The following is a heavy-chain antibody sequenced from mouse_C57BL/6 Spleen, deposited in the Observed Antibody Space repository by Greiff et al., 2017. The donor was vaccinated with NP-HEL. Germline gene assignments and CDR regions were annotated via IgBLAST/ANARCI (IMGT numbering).Heavy chain of an antibody. Sequence: VQLQQSGPELVKPGASVKISCKASGYTFTDYYMNWVKQSHGKSLEWIGDINPNNGGTSYNQKFKGKATLTVDKSSSTAYMELRSLSSEDSAVYYCARYLITTVVGFAYWGQGTLVTVSA. CDR3: ARYLITTVVGFAY. V-gene: IGHV1-26*01. D-gene: IGHD1-1*01. CDR1: GYTFTDYY. J-gene: IGHJ3*01. CDR2: INPNNGGT.